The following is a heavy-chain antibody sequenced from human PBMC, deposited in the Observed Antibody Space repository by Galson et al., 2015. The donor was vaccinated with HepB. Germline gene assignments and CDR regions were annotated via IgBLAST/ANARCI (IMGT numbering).Heavy chain of an antibody. CDR1: GFMFNNYA. D-gene: IGHD1-26*01. J-gene: IGHJ3*02. CDR2: ISYDGSNR. CDR3: ARGWGDAFDI. V-gene: IGHV3-30-3*01. Sequence: SLRLSCAASGFMFNNYALHWVRQAPGKGLEWVALISYDGSNRNYADPVKGRFTISRDNSKNTLYLQMNSLREEDTAVYYCARGWGDAFDIWGQGTMVTVSP.